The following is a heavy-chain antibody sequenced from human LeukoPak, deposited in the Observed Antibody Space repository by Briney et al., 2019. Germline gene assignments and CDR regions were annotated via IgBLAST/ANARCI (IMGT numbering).Heavy chain of an antibody. CDR2: INHSGST. J-gene: IGHJ4*02. D-gene: IGHD1-26*01. CDR3: ARHPTYSGSYYGTS. CDR1: GGSFSGYY. V-gene: IGHV4-34*01. Sequence: SETLSLTCAVYGGSFSGYYCSWIRQPPGKGLEWIGEINHSGSTNYNPSLKSRVTISVDTSKNQFSLKLSSVTAADTAVYYCARHPTYSGSYYGTSWGQGTLVTVSS.